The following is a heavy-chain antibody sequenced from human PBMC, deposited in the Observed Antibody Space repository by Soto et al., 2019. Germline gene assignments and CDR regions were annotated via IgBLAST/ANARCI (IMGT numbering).Heavy chain of an antibody. J-gene: IGHJ6*02. Sequence: SETLSLTCAVYGGSFSGYYWSWIRQPPGKGLEWIGEINHSGSTNYNPSLKSRVTISVDTSKNQFSLKLSSVTAADTAVYYCASGKRMLNYCYYYGMDVWGQGTTVTISS. CDR2: INHSGST. V-gene: IGHV4-34*01. CDR1: GGSFSGYY. CDR3: ASGKRMLNYCYYYGMDV. D-gene: IGHD2-8*01.